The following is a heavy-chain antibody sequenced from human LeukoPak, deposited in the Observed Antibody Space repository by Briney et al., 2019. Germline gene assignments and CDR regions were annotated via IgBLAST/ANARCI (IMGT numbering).Heavy chain of an antibody. J-gene: IGHJ4*02. CDR1: GFTFSSYW. CDR2: INQDGSEK. CDR3: AKNGHSHDN. D-gene: IGHD2-21*01. V-gene: IGHV3-7*01. Sequence: AGGSLRLSCAASGFTFSSYWMTWVRQAPGKGLEWVANINQDGSEKYYVDSVKGRFTISRDNAKNSLSLQMNSLRAEDTAVYYCAKNGHSHDNWGQGTLVTVSS.